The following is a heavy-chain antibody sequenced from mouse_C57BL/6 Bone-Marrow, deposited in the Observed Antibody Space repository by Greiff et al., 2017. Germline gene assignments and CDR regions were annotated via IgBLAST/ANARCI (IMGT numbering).Heavy chain of an antibody. Sequence: DVMLVESGGGLVQPGGSMKLSCAASGFTFSDAWMAWVRQSPEKGLEWVAEIRNKANNHATYYAESVQGRFTISRDDSKSSVYLQMNSLRAEDTGIYYCTGYYGSSYHYFDYWGQGTTLTVSS. V-gene: IGHV6-6*01. J-gene: IGHJ2*01. CDR3: TGYYGSSYHYFDY. CDR2: IRNKANNHAT. CDR1: GFTFSDAW. D-gene: IGHD1-1*01.